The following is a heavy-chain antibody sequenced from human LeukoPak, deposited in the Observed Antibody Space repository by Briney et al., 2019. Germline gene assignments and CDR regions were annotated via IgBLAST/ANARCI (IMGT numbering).Heavy chain of an antibody. V-gene: IGHV3-23*01. J-gene: IGHJ4*02. CDR1: GFTFSSYA. D-gene: IGHD3-22*01. CDR2: ISGSGGST. Sequence: PGGSLRLSCAASGFTFSSYAMSWVRQAPGKGLEWVSAISGSGGSTYFADSVKGRFTISRDNSKNTLCLQMNSLRAEDSSVYYSVKEGYYDSFDYWGQGTLVTVSS. CDR3: VKEGYYDSFDY.